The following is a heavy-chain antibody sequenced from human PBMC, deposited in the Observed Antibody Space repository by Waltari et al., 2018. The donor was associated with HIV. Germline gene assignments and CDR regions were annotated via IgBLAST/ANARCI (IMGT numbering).Heavy chain of an antibody. D-gene: IGHD6-19*01. CDR3: AAGGGWRDSHTDYFQH. J-gene: IGHJ1*01. V-gene: IGHV3-74*01. CDR2: IGNYGMDA. Sequence: EVQVVDSGGRLVQPGGSLRLSCAASGLTFSAHWMHWVRQAPGKGRGGVSLIGNYGMDAIHPDPVKGRFTISRDNAKNTLYLQRNSLRADDTAVYYCAAGGGWRDSHTDYFQHWSQGTLVTVSS. CDR1: GLTFSAHW.